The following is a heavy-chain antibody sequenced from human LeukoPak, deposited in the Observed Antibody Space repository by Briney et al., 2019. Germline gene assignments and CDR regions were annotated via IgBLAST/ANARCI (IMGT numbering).Heavy chain of an antibody. Sequence: SETVSLTCAVSGYSISSGYYWGWIRQPPGKGLEWIGSIYHSGSTYYNPSLKSRVTISVDTSKNQFSLKLSSVTAADTAVYYCASRSSYFDYWGQGTLVTVSS. CDR2: IYHSGST. CDR1: GYSISSGYY. J-gene: IGHJ4*02. V-gene: IGHV4-38-2*01. CDR3: ASRSSYFDY.